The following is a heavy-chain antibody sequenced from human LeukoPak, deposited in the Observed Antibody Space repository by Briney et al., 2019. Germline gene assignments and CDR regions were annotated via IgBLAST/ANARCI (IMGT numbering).Heavy chain of an antibody. CDR3: ARPRIVGATTGAFDI. D-gene: IGHD1-26*01. V-gene: IGHV3-21*01. Sequence: GGSLRLSCAASGFTFSSYSMNWVRQAPGKGLEWVSSISSSSSYIYYADSVKGRFTISRDNAKNSLYLQMNSLRAEDTAVYYCARPRIVGATTGAFDIWGQGTMVTVSS. CDR2: ISSSSSYI. CDR1: GFTFSSYS. J-gene: IGHJ3*02.